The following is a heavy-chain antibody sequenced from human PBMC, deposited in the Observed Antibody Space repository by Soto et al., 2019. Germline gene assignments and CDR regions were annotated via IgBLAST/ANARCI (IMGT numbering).Heavy chain of an antibody. V-gene: IGHV3-23*01. CDR3: AKTPYDFWSSGQYLFDH. Sequence: EVQLLDSGGGLVQPGGSLRLSCTVSAFTFGSHAMSWVRQAPGKGLECVSGISGSGGTTFYADSVKGRFTISRDNSKKTLYLQMNSLRAENTAVYYCAKTPYDFWSSGQYLFDHWGQGTLVTVSS. CDR2: ISGSGGTT. CDR1: AFTFGSHA. J-gene: IGHJ4*02. D-gene: IGHD3-3*01.